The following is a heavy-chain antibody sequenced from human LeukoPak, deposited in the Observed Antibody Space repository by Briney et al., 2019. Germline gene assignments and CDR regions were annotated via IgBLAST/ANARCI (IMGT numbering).Heavy chain of an antibody. V-gene: IGHV4-61*02. J-gene: IGHJ4*02. D-gene: IGHD3-3*01. CDR1: GGSISSGSYY. CDR3: ARGRYSYYDFWSGYYPFPFDY. CDR2: IYTSGST. Sequence: SQTLSLTCTVSGGSISSGSYYWSWIRQPAGKGLEWIGRIYTSGSTNYNPSLKSRVTISVDTSKNQFSLKLSSVTAADTAVYYCARGRYSYYDFWSGYYPFPFDYWGQGTLVTVSS.